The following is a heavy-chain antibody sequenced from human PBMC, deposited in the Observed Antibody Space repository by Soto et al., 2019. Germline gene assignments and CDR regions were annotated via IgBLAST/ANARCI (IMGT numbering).Heavy chain of an antibody. D-gene: IGHD3-22*01. CDR2: IYYSGST. V-gene: IGHV4-59*01. CDR3: ARVQDDSSGYHDA. Sequence: SETLSLTCTVSGGSITSYFWTWIRQPPGKGLEWIGYIYYSGSTNYNPSLKSRVTISVDMSKNQFSLKLRSVTAADTAVYYCARVQDDSSGYHDAWGQGTLVTVSS. J-gene: IGHJ4*02. CDR1: GGSITSYF.